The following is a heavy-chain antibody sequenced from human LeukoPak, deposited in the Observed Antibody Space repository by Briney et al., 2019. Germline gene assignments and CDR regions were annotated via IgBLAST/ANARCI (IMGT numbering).Heavy chain of an antibody. J-gene: IGHJ6*03. D-gene: IGHD6-19*01. Sequence: PSETLSLTCTVSGGSISSGSYYWSWIRQPPGKGLEWIGEINHSGSTNYNPSLKSRVTISVDTSKNQFSLKLSSVTAADTAVYYCARQQNGYSSGWYGIGAYYYYMDVWGKGTTVTISS. CDR2: INHSGST. CDR1: GGSISSGSYY. CDR3: ARQQNGYSSGWYGIGAYYYYMDV. V-gene: IGHV4-61*01.